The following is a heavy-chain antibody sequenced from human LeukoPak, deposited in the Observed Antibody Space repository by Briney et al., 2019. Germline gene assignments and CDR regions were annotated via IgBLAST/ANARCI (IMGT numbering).Heavy chain of an antibody. J-gene: IGHJ6*03. CDR1: GFTFSSYG. D-gene: IGHD3-22*01. CDR3: AKDLYYYDSRGPGTSYYYYYMDV. Sequence: GGSLRLSCAASGFTFSSYGMHWVRQAPGKGLEWVAFIRYDGSNKYYADSVKGRFTISRDNSKNTLYLQMNSLRAEDTAVYYCAKDLYYYDSRGPGTSYYYYYMDVWGKGTTVTVSS. V-gene: IGHV3-30*02. CDR2: IRYDGSNK.